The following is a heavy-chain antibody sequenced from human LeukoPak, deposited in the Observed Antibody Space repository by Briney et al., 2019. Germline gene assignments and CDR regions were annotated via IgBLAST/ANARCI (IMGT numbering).Heavy chain of an antibody. Sequence: GGSLRLSCAGSVFILSTYVMDWVPETPRRGVEWVSVMSTIGGSTFYADSVKGRFTISRDNSKNTLYLQIDSLRAEDTAVYYCAGRVTAMDSSDSGGQRTGVTVSS. CDR3: AGRVTAMDSSDS. CDR2: MSTIGGST. V-gene: IGHV3-23*01. D-gene: IGHD5-18*01. J-gene: IGHJ4*02. CDR1: VFILSTYV.